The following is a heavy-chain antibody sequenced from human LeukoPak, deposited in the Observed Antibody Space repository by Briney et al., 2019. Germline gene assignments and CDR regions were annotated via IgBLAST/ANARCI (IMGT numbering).Heavy chain of an antibody. V-gene: IGHV3-11*04. CDR1: GFTFSDYY. D-gene: IGHD3-22*01. CDR2: ISSSGSTI. J-gene: IGHJ4*02. CDR3: AKDRSYYDSGGYRNFDY. Sequence: GGSLRLSCAASGFTFSDYYMSWIRQAPGKGLEWVSYISSSGSTIYYADSVKGRFTISRDNAKNSLYLQMNSLRAEDTAVYYCAKDRSYYDSGGYRNFDYWGQGTLVTVSS.